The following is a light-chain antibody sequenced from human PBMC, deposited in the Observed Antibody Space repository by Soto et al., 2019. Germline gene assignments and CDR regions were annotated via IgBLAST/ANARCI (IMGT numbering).Light chain of an antibody. CDR2: DAS. Sequence: DAQVNQSPSTLSAPVRDRVTITCRASQSISGWLAWYQQKPGKAPNLLMYDASTLESGVLSRFSGSGSGAEFTLTISGLQPDDFATYFCQQYTSYLVTFGGGTKVDIK. CDR1: QSISGW. J-gene: IGKJ4*01. V-gene: IGKV1-5*01. CDR3: QQYTSYLVT.